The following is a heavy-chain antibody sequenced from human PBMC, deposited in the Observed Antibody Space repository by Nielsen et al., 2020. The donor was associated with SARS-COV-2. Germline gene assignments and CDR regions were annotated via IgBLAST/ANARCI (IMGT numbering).Heavy chain of an antibody. CDR3: AREGLTFEAFET. CDR1: GYSISSGYY. Sequence: GSLRLSCSVSGYSISSGYYWNWIRQTPGRGLEWIGYTYSSGTTKYNPSLASRLTIYLDMSKKQLSLRLTSMTPADTALYYCAREGLTFEAFETWGHGTMVTVSS. J-gene: IGHJ3*02. V-gene: IGHV4-61*01. CDR2: TYSSGTT. D-gene: IGHD2/OR15-2a*01.